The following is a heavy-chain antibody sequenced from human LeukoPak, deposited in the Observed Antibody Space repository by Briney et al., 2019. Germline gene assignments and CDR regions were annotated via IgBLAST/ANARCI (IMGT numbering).Heavy chain of an antibody. CDR1: GFTFSSYA. J-gene: IGHJ4*02. D-gene: IGHD6-13*01. V-gene: IGHV3-23*01. CDR2: ISGSSGRT. Sequence: GGSLRLSCAASGFTFSSYAMNWVRQAPGKGLEWVSAISGSSGRTYYADFVKGRFTISRDNSKNTLYLQMNSLRAEDTAVYYCAKRLSSSSTWYYFDYWGQGTLVTVSS. CDR3: AKRLSSSSTWYYFDY.